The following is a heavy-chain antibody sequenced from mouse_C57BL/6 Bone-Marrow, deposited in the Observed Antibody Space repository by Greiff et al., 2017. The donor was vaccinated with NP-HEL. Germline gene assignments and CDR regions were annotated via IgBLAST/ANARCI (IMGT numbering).Heavy chain of an antibody. V-gene: IGHV15-2*01. CDR2: ILPSIGRT. J-gene: IGHJ4*01. CDR1: DSEVVPIAH. Sequence: QVQLQQSGSELRSPGSSVKLSCKDFDSEVVPIAHMSWVRQKPGHGFEWIGGILPSIGRTSYGEKLEDKATLDADTLSNTAYLELNSLTSEDSAIYYCARGYYGGAMDYWGQGTSVTVSS. CDR3: ARGYYGGAMDY. D-gene: IGHD1-1*01.